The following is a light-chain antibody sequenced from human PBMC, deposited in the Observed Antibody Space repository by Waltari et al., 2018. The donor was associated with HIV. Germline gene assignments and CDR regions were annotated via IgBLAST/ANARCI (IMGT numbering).Light chain of an antibody. V-gene: IGKV1-39*01. CDR1: QSISSY. Sequence: DIQMTQSPSSLSASVGDRVTITCRASQSISSYLNWYQQKPGKAPKLLIYAASSLQSGVPSRFSSSGSGTDFTLTISSLQPEDFATYYCQQSYSTHTFGGGTKVEIK. CDR3: QQSYSTHT. J-gene: IGKJ4*01. CDR2: AAS.